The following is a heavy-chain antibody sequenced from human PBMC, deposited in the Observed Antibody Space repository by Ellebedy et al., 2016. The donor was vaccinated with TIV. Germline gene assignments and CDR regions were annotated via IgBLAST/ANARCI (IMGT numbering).Heavy chain of an antibody. J-gene: IGHJ4*02. CDR1: GFTFIGYY. CDR3: ARGLGGATTYYFDY. CDR2: MNPNSGNT. V-gene: IGHV1-8*02. D-gene: IGHD1-26*01. Sequence: ASVKVSCXASGFTFIGYYMHWVRQATGQGLEWVGWMNPNSGNTGYAQKFQGRVTMTRNTSISTAYMELSSLRSEDTAVYYCARGLGGATTYYFDYWGQGTLVTVSS.